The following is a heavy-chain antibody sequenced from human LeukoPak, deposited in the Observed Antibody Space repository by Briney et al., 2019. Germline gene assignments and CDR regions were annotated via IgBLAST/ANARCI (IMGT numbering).Heavy chain of an antibody. CDR1: GYTLTELS. Sequence: ASVKVSCKVSGYTLTELSMHWVRQAPGKGLEWMGGFDPEDGETIYAQKFQGRVTMTEGTSTDTAYMELSSLRSEDTAVYYCATGGYSSGWYYFDYWGQGTLVTVSS. V-gene: IGHV1-24*01. CDR3: ATGGYSSGWYYFDY. CDR2: FDPEDGET. J-gene: IGHJ4*02. D-gene: IGHD6-19*01.